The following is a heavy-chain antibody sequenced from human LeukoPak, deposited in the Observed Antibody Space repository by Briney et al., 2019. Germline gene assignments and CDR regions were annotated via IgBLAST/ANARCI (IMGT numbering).Heavy chain of an antibody. V-gene: IGHV3-48*03. J-gene: IGHJ4*02. D-gene: IGHD3-3*01. CDR3: ASSGVVSCCFG. CDR1: GFTFSSYE. Sequence: GGSLRLSCAASGFTFSSYEMNWVRQAPGKGLEWVSYISSSGSTIYYADSVKGRFTISRDNAKNSLYLQMNSLRAEDTAVYYCASSGVVSCCFGWGQGTLVTVSS. CDR2: ISSSGSTI.